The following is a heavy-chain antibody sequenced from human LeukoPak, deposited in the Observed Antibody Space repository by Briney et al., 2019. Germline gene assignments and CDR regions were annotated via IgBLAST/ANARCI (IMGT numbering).Heavy chain of an antibody. CDR3: AKENEQQPSPRATYGLDV. CDR1: GFNFSSYG. J-gene: IGHJ6*02. Sequence: GGSLRLSCAASGFNFSSYGMSWVRQAPGKGLEWVSAISGSGVYTYYLDSAKGRFTISRDNAKNTMYLQMNSLRAEDTAVYYCAKENEQQPSPRATYGLDVWGQGTTVTVSS. V-gene: IGHV3-23*01. D-gene: IGHD6-13*01. CDR2: ISGSGVYT.